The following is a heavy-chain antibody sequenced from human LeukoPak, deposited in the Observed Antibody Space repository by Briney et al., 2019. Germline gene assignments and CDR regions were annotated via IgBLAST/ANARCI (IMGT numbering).Heavy chain of an antibody. CDR1: GFTFSSYA. CDR2: ISYDGSNK. Sequence: GRSLRLSCAASGFTFSSYALHWVRKAPGKGLEWVAVISYDGSNKYYADSVKGRFTISRDNSKNTLSLQMNSLRAEDTALYYCARVRTAWYEGTFDYWGQGTLVTVSS. V-gene: IGHV3-30-3*01. D-gene: IGHD6-13*01. J-gene: IGHJ4*02. CDR3: ARVRTAWYEGTFDY.